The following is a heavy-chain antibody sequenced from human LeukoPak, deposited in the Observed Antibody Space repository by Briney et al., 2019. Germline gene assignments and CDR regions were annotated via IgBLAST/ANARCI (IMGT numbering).Heavy chain of an antibody. D-gene: IGHD6-19*01. CDR1: GFTVSRYA. J-gene: IGHJ4*02. CDR2: ITNNNGKT. CDR3: AKDHPSSGWPTFEY. Sequence: GGSLRLSCVASGFTVSRYAMSLVRQVPGKGLEWVAGITNNNGKTYYAYSVKGRFTISRDETENTVYLQMNSLRAEDTAVYYCAKDHPSSGWPTFEYWGQGTLVTVSP. V-gene: IGHV3-23*01.